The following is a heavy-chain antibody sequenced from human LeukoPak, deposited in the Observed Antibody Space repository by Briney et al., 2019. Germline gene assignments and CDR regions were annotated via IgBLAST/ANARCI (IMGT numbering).Heavy chain of an antibody. CDR1: GGSISSSSYY. J-gene: IGHJ5*02. CDR3: ARDGMYYYGLGRRGWFDP. D-gene: IGHD3-10*01. CDR2: IYYSGST. V-gene: IGHV4-39*07. Sequence: SETLSLTCTVSGGSISSSSYYWGWLRQPPGKGLEWLGSIYYSGSTNYNPSLKSRVTISVDKSKNQFSLKLSSVTAADTAVYYCARDGMYYYGLGRRGWFDPWGQGTLVTVSS.